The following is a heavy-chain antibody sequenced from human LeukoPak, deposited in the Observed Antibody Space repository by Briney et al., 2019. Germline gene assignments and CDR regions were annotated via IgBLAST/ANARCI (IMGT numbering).Heavy chain of an antibody. CDR2: ISSDGTNK. Sequence: PGGSLRLSCAASRFTFRNYAMHWVRQAPGKGLEWVAVISSDGTNKDYADSVKGRFSISSDNSKNTLYLQMNRLRADDTAVYYCARDRSQEFDPWGQGTLVTVSS. J-gene: IGHJ5*02. D-gene: IGHD3-10*01. CDR1: RFTFRNYA. V-gene: IGHV3-30*04. CDR3: ARDRSQEFDP.